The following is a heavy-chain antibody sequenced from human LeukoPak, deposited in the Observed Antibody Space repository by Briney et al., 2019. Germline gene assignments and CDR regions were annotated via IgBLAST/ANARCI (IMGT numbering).Heavy chain of an antibody. J-gene: IGHJ4*02. CDR3: ARDRTVIDY. CDR1: GYSISSGYY. Sequence: KPSEALSLTCSVSGYSISSGYYWGWIRQSPGKGLEWIGSIYQSGNTYYNPSVESRVTISVDTSKNQFSLKLSSVTAADTAVYYCARDRTVIDYWGQGTLVTVSS. D-gene: IGHD3-22*01. V-gene: IGHV4-38-2*02. CDR2: IYQSGNT.